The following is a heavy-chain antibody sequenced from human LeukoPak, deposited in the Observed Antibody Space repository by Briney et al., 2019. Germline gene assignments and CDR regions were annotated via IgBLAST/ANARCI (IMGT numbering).Heavy chain of an antibody. CDR1: GFTFSSYG. D-gene: IGHD3-10*01. V-gene: IGHV3-30*18. CDR2: VAYDETNK. J-gene: IGHJ3*01. Sequence: GGSLRLSCTASGFTFSSYGMHWVRQAPGKGLEWVAVVAYDETNKFYADSVKGRFTISRDNSKSTLYLQMESLRLDDTAVYYCAKESKGSESSFDLWGQGTMVTVSS. CDR3: AKESKGSESSFDL.